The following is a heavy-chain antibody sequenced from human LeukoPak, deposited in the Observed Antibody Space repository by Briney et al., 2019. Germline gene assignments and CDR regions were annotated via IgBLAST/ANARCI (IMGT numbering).Heavy chain of an antibody. V-gene: IGHV3-30*03. Sequence: GGSLRLSCAASGFTFSNYGIHWVRQAPGKGLEWVTVISYDGSNKYYADSVKGRFTISRDNAKNSLYLQMNSLRAEDTAVYYCARIRPWGATSNWFDPWGQGTLVTVSS. J-gene: IGHJ5*02. CDR2: ISYDGSNK. CDR3: ARIRPWGATSNWFDP. CDR1: GFTFSNYG. D-gene: IGHD1-26*01.